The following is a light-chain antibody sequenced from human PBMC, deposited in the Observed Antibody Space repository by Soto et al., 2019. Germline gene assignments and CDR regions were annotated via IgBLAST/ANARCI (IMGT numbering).Light chain of an antibody. V-gene: IGLV1-44*01. Sequence: QSVLTQPPSASGTPGQWVTISCSGSGSNIGTNTVTWYQQLPGAAPRLLIYSDNQRPSGVPARFSGSKSGTSASLAISGLQSEDEADYYCAAWDDSLNGVVFGGGTKLTVL. CDR2: SDN. J-gene: IGLJ2*01. CDR3: AAWDDSLNGVV. CDR1: GSNIGTNT.